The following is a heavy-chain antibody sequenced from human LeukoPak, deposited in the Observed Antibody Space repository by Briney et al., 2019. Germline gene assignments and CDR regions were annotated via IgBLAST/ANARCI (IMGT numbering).Heavy chain of an antibody. D-gene: IGHD6-13*01. J-gene: IGHJ2*01. CDR1: GGSINNYY. V-gene: IGHV4-59*01. CDR2: IYYSGST. Sequence: KPSETLSLTCTVSGGSINNYYWSWIRQSPGKGLEWIGYIYYSGSTNYNPSLKSRVTISVDTSKNQFSLKLNSVTATDTAVYYCARMIAAAGTEYFDLWGRGTLVTVSS. CDR3: ARMIAAAGTEYFDL.